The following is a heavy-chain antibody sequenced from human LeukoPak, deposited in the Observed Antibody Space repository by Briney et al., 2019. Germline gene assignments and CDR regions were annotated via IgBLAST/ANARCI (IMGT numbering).Heavy chain of an antibody. J-gene: IGHJ4*02. CDR1: GFTFSSYW. CDR2: IKQDGSEK. D-gene: IGHD6-19*01. Sequence: GGSLRLSCAASGFTFSSYWMSWVRQAPGKGLEWVAYIKQDGSEKYYVDSVKGRFTISRDNAKNSLYLQMNSLRAEDTAVYYCAREMEVAVAGISDYWGQGTLVTVSS. V-gene: IGHV3-7*01. CDR3: AREMEVAVAGISDY.